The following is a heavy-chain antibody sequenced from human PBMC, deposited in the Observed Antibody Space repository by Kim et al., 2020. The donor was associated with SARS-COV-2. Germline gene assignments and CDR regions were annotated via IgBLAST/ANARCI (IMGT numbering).Heavy chain of an antibody. CDR2: INHSGST. J-gene: IGHJ4*02. CDR3: ARRHYYGSGSYYNFPWFDY. CDR1: GGSFSGYY. V-gene: IGHV4-34*01. D-gene: IGHD3-10*01. Sequence: SETLSLTCAVYGGSFSGYYWSWIRQPPGKGLEWIGEINHSGSTNYNPSLKSRVTISVDTSKNQFSLKLSSVTAADTAVYYCARRHYYGSGSYYNFPWFDYWGQGTLVTVSS.